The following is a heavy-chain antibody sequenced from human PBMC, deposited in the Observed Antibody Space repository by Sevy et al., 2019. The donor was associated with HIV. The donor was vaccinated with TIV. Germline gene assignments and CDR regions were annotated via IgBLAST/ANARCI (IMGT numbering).Heavy chain of an antibody. J-gene: IGHJ4*02. CDR3: ARVPVVVAAENFDY. CDR1: GYTFTSYA. Sequence: ASVKVSCKASGYTFTSYAMNWVRQAPGQGLEWKGWINTNTGNPTYAQGFTGRFVFSLDTSVSTAYLQISSLKAEDTAVYYCARVPVVVAAENFDYWGQGTLVTVSS. CDR2: INTNTGNP. D-gene: IGHD2-15*01. V-gene: IGHV7-4-1*02.